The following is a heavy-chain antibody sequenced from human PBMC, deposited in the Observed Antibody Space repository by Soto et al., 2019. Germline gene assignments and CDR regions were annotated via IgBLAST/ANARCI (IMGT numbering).Heavy chain of an antibody. J-gene: IGHJ6*03. CDR3: ARANGSTSWEYYYYYMDV. CDR2: INSDGSST. D-gene: IGHD2-2*01. CDR1: GFTFSSYW. V-gene: IGHV3-74*01. Sequence: GGSLRLSCAASGFTFSSYWMHWVRQVPGKGLVWVSRINSDGSSTSYADSVKGRFTISRDNAKNTLYLQMNSLRAEDTAVYYCARANGSTSWEYYYYYMDVWGKGTTVTVSS.